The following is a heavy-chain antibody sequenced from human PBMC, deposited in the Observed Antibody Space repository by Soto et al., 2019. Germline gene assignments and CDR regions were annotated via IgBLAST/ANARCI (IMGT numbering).Heavy chain of an antibody. CDR3: ARATYAFDI. CDR2: IYYSGST. V-gene: IGHV4-31*03. Sequence: LSLTCTVSFGSISSVGYYWSWIRQHPGQGLEWIGYIYYSGSTYYNPSLKSRVTISVDTSKNQLSLKLSYVTAADKEVYYCARATYAFDIWGQGTMVTV. CDR1: FGSISSVGYY. J-gene: IGHJ3*02.